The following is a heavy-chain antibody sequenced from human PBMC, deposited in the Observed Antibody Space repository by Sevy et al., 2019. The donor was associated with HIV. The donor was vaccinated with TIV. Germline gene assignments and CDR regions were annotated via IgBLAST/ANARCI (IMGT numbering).Heavy chain of an antibody. CDR2: IYSGANT. CDR3: ARDTITYYYDSSGYYTSGYGMDV. D-gene: IGHD3-22*01. V-gene: IGHV3-53*01. CDR1: GFNVSSNY. J-gene: IGHJ6*02. Sequence: GGSLRLSCAASGFNVSSNYMNWVRQAPGKGLEWVSVIYSGANTDYADPVKGRFTISRDTTKNTMYLQMNSLRAEDTAVYYCARDTITYYYDSSGYYTSGYGMDVWGQGTTVTVSS.